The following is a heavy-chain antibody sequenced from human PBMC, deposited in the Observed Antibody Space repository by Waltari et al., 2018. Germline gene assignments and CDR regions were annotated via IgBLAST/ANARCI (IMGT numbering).Heavy chain of an antibody. CDR1: GDSINNYY. V-gene: IGHV4-59*01. D-gene: IGHD3-3*01. Sequence: QVQLQESGPGLVKPAETLSLTCAVSGDSINNYYWGWIRQPPGKELEWTGYIAYNGKTNYNPSLKSRVTISIDTSKTQFSLQLSSVPAADTAVYYCARSYDFCSGYPRDQWGQGTLFTV. CDR2: IAYNGKT. CDR3: ARSYDFCSGYPRDQ. J-gene: IGHJ4*02.